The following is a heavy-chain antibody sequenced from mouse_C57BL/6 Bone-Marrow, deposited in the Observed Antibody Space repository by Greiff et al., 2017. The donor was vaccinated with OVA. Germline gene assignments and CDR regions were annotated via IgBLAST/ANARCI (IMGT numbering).Heavy chain of an antibody. Sequence: QVQLQQPGAELVKPGASVKMSCKASGYTFTSYWITWVKQRPGQGLEWIGDIYPGSGSTNYNEKFKSKATLTVDTSSSTAYMQLSSPTSEDSAVYYCARWGNYDYLFAYWGQGTLVTVSA. V-gene: IGHV1-55*01. CDR1: GYTFTSYW. J-gene: IGHJ3*01. CDR2: IYPGSGST. CDR3: ARWGNYDYLFAY. D-gene: IGHD2-4*01.